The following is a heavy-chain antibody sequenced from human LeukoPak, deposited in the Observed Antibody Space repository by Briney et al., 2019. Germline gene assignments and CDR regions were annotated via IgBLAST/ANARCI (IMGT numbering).Heavy chain of an antibody. J-gene: IGHJ4*02. CDR2: IKHDASET. V-gene: IGHV3-7*01. CDR3: ARPRVPDS. CDR1: GFTFSTSW. Sequence: PGGSLRLSRAASGFTFSTSWMSWVRQAPGKGLEWVANIKHDASETNYVDSVKGRFTISRDNAKNSLYLQMNSLRAEDTAVYYCARPRVPDSWGQGTLVTVSS.